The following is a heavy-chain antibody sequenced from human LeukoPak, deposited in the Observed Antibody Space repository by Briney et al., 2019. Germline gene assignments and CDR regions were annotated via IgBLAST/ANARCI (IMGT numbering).Heavy chain of an antibody. CDR2: INSDGSST. J-gene: IGHJ4*02. CDR1: GFTFSSYW. Sequence: GGSLRLSCAASGFTFSSYWMHWVRQAPGKGLVWVSRINSDGSSTSYADSVKGRFTISRDNAKNSLYLQMNSLRAEDTALYYCAKSSVGVRGVSNFDYWGQGTLVTVSS. V-gene: IGHV3-74*01. CDR3: AKSSVGVRGVSNFDY. D-gene: IGHD3-10*01.